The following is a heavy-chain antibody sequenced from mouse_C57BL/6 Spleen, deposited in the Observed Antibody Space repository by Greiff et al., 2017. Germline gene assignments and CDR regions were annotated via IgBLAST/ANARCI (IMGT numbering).Heavy chain of an antibody. J-gene: IGHJ2*01. CDR1: GYSITSGYY. D-gene: IGHD1-1*01. Sequence: EVQVVESGPGLVKPSQSLSLTCSVTGYSITSGYYWNWIRQFPGNKLEWMGYISYDGSNNYNPSLKNRISITRDTSKNQFFLKLNSVTTEDTATYYCARGDYYDYFDYWGQGTTLTVSS. V-gene: IGHV3-6*01. CDR3: ARGDYYDYFDY. CDR2: ISYDGSN.